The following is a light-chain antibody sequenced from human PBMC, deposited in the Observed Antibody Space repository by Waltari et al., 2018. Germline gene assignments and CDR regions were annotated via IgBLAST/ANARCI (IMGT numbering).Light chain of an antibody. CDR2: AAS. CDR3: QQYYSYPPFT. J-gene: IGKJ3*01. Sequence: AIRMTQSPSSLSASTGDRVTITCRASQGISSYLAWYQQKPGKAPKLLIYAASTLQSGVPSRFSGSGSGTDFTLTISCLQSEDFATYYCQQYYSYPPFTFGPGTKVGIK. V-gene: IGKV1-8*01. CDR1: QGISSY.